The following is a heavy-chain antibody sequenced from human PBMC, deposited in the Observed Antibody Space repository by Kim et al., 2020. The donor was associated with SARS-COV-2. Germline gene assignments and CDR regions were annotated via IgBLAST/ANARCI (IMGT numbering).Heavy chain of an antibody. V-gene: IGHV3-11*01. D-gene: IGHD3-3*01. Sequence: SVKGRFTISRDNAKNSLYLQRNGLTVDDTAVYYCARALFRYLEWLPQGYGYWGQGSLVTVSS. CDR3: ARALFRYLEWLPQGYGY. J-gene: IGHJ4*02.